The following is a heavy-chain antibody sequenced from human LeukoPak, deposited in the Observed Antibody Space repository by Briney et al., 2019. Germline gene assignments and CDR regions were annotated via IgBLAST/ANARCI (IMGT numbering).Heavy chain of an antibody. V-gene: IGHV4-34*01. Sequence: SETLSLTCAVYGGSFSGYYWSWIRQPPGKGLEWIGEINHSGSTNYNPSLKSRVTMSVDTSKNQFSLRLRSVTAADTAVYYCARQIASAGTAGFDFWGQGALVTVSS. CDR3: ARQIASAGTAGFDF. D-gene: IGHD6-13*01. CDR1: GGSFSGYY. CDR2: INHSGST. J-gene: IGHJ4*02.